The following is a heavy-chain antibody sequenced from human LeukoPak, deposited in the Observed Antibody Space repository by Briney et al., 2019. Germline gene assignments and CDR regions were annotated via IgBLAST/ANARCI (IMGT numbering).Heavy chain of an antibody. Sequence: SETLSLTCTVSGGSITSSYWSWIRQPPGKGLEWIGEINHSGSTNYNPSLKSRVTISVDTSKNQFSLKLSSVTAADTAVYYCATSYQYCSSTSCYGGGDYWGQGTLVTVSS. V-gene: IGHV4-34*01. CDR2: INHSGST. CDR1: GGSITSSY. D-gene: IGHD2-2*01. J-gene: IGHJ4*02. CDR3: ATSYQYCSSTSCYGGGDY.